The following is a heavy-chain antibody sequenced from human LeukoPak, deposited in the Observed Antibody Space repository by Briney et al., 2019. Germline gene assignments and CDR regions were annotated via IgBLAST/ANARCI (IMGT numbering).Heavy chain of an antibody. J-gene: IGHJ4*02. V-gene: IGHV3-9*01. CDR1: GFTFDDYA. D-gene: IGHD6-13*01. Sequence: PGRSLRLSCAASGFTFDDYAMHWVRQAPGKGLGWFSGFSWNSGSIGYADSVKGRFTISRDNAKNSLYLQMNSLRAEDTALYYCAKDRSRLSSWYFFDYWGQGTLVTVSS. CDR3: AKDRSRLSSWYFFDY. CDR2: FSWNSGSI.